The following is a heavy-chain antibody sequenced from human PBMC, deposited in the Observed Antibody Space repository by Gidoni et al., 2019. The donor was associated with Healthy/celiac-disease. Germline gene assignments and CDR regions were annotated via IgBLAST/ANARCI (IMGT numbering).Heavy chain of an antibody. J-gene: IGHJ4*02. V-gene: IGHV4-59*01. CDR3: ARYGGKRYYFDY. CDR2: IYYSGGT. Sequence: QVQLQESGPGLVQPSETLSLTCTVSGGSISSYYWSWIRQPPGKGLGWIGYIYYSGGTNYNPSLKSRVTISVDTSKTQFSLKLSSVTAADTAVYYCARYGGKRYYFDYWGQGTLVTVSS. CDR1: GGSISSYY. D-gene: IGHD2-15*01.